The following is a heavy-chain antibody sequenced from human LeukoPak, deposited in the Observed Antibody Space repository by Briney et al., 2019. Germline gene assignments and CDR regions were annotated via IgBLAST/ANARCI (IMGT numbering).Heavy chain of an antibody. CDR2: IHYSGST. CDR3: ARSLSTGPSAAGDAFYFYYGMDV. J-gene: IGHJ6*02. D-gene: IGHD6-13*01. V-gene: IGHV4-59*01. Sequence: PSETLSLTCSVSGGSISNNYWSWIRQPPGKGLEWIAYIHYSGSTNYNPSLTSRVTISVDTSKNQFSLKLTSVTAADTAVYYCARSLSTGPSAAGDAFYFYYGMDVWGQGTTVTVSS. CDR1: GGSISNNY.